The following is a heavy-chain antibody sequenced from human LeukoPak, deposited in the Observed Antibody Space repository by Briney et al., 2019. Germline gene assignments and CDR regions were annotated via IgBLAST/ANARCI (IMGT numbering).Heavy chain of an antibody. CDR1: GGSFSGYY. D-gene: IGHD2-2*01. J-gene: IGHJ4*02. CDR3: ARGRGQLLFTVFDY. V-gene: IGHV4-34*01. Sequence: SETLSLTCAVYGGSFSGYYWSWLRHPPGKGLEWIGEINHSGSTNYNPSLTSRVTISVDTSKNQFSLKLSSVTAADTAVYYCARGRGQLLFTVFDYWCQGTLVTVSS. CDR2: INHSGST.